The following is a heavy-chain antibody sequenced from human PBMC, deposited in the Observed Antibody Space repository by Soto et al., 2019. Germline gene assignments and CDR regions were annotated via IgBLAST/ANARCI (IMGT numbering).Heavy chain of an antibody. CDR1: GFTFTNSA. D-gene: IGHD3-22*01. CDR3: ARGGYYDSSGSRNYHYYGMNV. CDR2: IVVGSGNT. Sequence: VASVKVSCKASGFTFTNSAVQWVRQARGQRLEWIGWIVVGSGNTNYAQKFQGRVSMTTDTSSNTAYMELRSLRSDDTAMYYCARGGYYDSSGSRNYHYYGMNVWGQGTTVTVSS. J-gene: IGHJ6*02. V-gene: IGHV1-58*01.